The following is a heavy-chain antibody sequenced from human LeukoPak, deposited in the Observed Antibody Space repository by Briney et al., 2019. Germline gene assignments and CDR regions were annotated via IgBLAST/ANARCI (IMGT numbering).Heavy chain of an antibody. CDR2: INPNSGGT. Sequence: ASVKVFCKASGYTFTGYYMHWVRQAPGQGLEWMGWINPNSGGTNYAQKFQGRVTMTRDTSISTAYMELSRLRSDDTAVYYCARCDYYDSSGYPCFDYWGQGTLVTVSS. J-gene: IGHJ4*02. D-gene: IGHD3-22*01. V-gene: IGHV1-2*02. CDR3: ARCDYYDSSGYPCFDY. CDR1: GYTFTGYY.